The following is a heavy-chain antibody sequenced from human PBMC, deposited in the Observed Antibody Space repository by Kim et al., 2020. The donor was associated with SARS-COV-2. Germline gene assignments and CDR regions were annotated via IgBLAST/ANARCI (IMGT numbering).Heavy chain of an antibody. V-gene: IGHV3-23*01. J-gene: IGHJ4*02. Sequence: GGSLRLSCTVSGVAFSNYAVTWVRQVPGKGLEWVSAVSGSGDKTYYADSVKGRFTISRDNSKSTLYLQMNSLRAEDTAIYYCALKGSFGSGYGGQGTLVTVSS. CDR1: GVAFSNYA. CDR3: ALKGSFGSGY. D-gene: IGHD3-3*01. CDR2: VSGSGDKT.